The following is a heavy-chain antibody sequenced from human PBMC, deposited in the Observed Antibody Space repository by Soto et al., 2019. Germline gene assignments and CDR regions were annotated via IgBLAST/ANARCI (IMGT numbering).Heavy chain of an antibody. Sequence: ASVKVSCKVSGYTLTELSMHWVRQAPGKGLEWMGGFDPEDGETIYAQKFQGRVTMTEDTSTDTAYMELSSLGSEDTAVYYCATMVAAPLWLRFMGGFDYWGQGTLVTVSS. CDR2: FDPEDGET. D-gene: IGHD5-12*01. CDR3: ATMVAAPLWLRFMGGFDY. J-gene: IGHJ4*02. V-gene: IGHV1-24*01. CDR1: GYTLTELS.